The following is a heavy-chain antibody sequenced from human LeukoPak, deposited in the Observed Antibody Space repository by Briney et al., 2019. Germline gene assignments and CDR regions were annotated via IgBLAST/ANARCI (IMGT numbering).Heavy chain of an antibody. J-gene: IGHJ6*03. CDR3: ARIGQHYYYYMDV. CDR2: IYYSGST. V-gene: IGHV4-59*01. Sequence: SETLSPTCTVSGGSISSYYWSWIRQPPGKGLEWIGYIYYSGSTNYNPSLKSRVTISVDTSKNQFSLKLRSVTAADTAVYYCARIGQHYYYYMDVWGKGTTVTISS. D-gene: IGHD3-16*01. CDR1: GGSISSYY.